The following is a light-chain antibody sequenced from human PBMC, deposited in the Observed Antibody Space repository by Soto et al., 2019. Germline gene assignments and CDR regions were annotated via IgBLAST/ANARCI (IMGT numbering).Light chain of an antibody. J-gene: IGKJ1*01. V-gene: IGKV3-15*01. CDR3: QHYNKWPPWK. CDR2: GAS. CDR1: QSVSTN. Sequence: EIVMTQSPATLSLPPGEGATLSWSASQSVSTNVAWYQQKPGQAPRLLIYGASIRATTTPAKFSGSGSGTEFTLTIRSLQSEDFAVYYCQHYNKWPPWKSGQGTKGDIK.